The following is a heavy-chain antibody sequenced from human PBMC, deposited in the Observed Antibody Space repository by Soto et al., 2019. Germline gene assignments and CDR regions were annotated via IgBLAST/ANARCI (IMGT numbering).Heavy chain of an antibody. CDR1: GVTFSSYA. V-gene: IGHV1-69*01. CDR2: IIPHFGTA. J-gene: IGHJ6*02. Sequence: QVQLVQSGAEVKKPWSSVKVSCKASGVTFSSYAISWVRQAPGPGLEWMGGIIPHFGTANYAQKFQGRVTITADESTSTAYMELSSVRSDDTAVYYCAGNPPENHGMDVWGQGTTGTVSS. CDR3: AGNPPENHGMDV.